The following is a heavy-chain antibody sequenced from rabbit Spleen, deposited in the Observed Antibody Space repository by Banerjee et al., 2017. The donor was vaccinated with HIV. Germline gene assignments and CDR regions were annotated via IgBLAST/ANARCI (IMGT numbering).Heavy chain of an antibody. CDR1: GFSFSSSYW. CDR2: IYAGSSGST. V-gene: IGHV1S45*01. J-gene: IGHJ4*01. D-gene: IGHD1-1*01. CDR3: SRAVNGGYLFAAGL. Sequence: QEQLVESGGDLVKPEGSLTLTCTASGFSFSSSYWICWVRQAPGKGLEWIACIYAGSSGSTYYASWAKGRFTISKTSSTTVTLRMTSLTVADTGTYFCSRAVNGGYLFAAGLWGQGTLVTVS.